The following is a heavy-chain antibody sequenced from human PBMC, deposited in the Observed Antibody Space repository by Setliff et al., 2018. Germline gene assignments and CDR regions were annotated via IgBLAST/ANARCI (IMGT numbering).Heavy chain of an antibody. CDR3: ARDVFDFRTGQAGP. CDR1: GFTFSSLW. V-gene: IGHV3-7*01. CDR2: INQGGSDQ. D-gene: IGHD3-3*01. Sequence: LRLSCAASGFTFSSLWMAWVRQAPGKGLEWVANINQGGSDQFYVESVKGRFTISRDNAKNSLYLQMNSLRVEDTAVYYCARDVFDFRTGQAGPWGQGTLVTVSS. J-gene: IGHJ5*02.